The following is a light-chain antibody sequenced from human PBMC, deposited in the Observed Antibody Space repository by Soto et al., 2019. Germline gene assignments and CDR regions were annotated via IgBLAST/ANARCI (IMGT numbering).Light chain of an antibody. J-gene: IGLJ1*01. Sequence: QSALTQPRSVSGSPGQSVTISCTGTSSDVGGYNYVSWYQQHPGKAPKLMIYDVNKRPSGVPDRFSGSKSGNTASLTISGXQAEDEADYYCCSYAGSYTLVFGTGTKVTV. CDR2: DVN. V-gene: IGLV2-11*01. CDR3: CSYAGSYTLV. CDR1: SSDVGGYNY.